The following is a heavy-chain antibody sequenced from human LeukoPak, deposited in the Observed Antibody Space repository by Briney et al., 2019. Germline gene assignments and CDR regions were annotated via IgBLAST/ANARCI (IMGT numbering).Heavy chain of an antibody. CDR3: ARDVSGYGPDEIFSWGFDI. J-gene: IGHJ3*02. CDR1: GYTFTGDY. Sequence: ASVKVSCKASGYTFTGDYMHWVRQAPGQGLEWMGWINPNSGGTNYAQKFQGRVTMTRDTSISTAYMELSRLRSDDTAVYYCARDVSGYGPDEIFSWGFDIWGQGTMVTVSS. V-gene: IGHV1-2*02. CDR2: INPNSGGT. D-gene: IGHD5-12*01.